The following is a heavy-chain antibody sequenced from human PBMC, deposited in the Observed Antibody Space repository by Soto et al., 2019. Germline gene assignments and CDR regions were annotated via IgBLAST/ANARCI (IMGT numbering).Heavy chain of an antibody. CDR1: GFPFNRYA. CDR3: AFERPCGGGSCFSLRSFDF. D-gene: IGHD2-15*01. V-gene: IGHV3-23*01. J-gene: IGHJ4*02. CDR2: ISGSGAGT. Sequence: EVQLLESGGGLVQPGGSLRLSCAASGFPFNRYAMSWVHQAPGKGLEWVSFISGSGAGTYYADSVKGRFTISRDNSKNTLYLQMNSLRAEDTAVYFCAFERPCGGGSCFSLRSFDFWGQGTLVTVSS.